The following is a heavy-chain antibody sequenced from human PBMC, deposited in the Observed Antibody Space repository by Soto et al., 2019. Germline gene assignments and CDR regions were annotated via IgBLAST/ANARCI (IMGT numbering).Heavy chain of an antibody. D-gene: IGHD6-19*01. J-gene: IGHJ5*02. CDR3: AKVVGIAVAGPFDP. CDR2: ISGSGGST. Sequence: GGSLRLSCAASGFTFSSYAMSWFRQAPGKGLEWVSAISGSGGSTYYADSVKGRFTISRDNSKNTLYLQMNSLRAEDTAVYYCAKVVGIAVAGPFDPWGQGTLVTVSS. CDR1: GFTFSSYA. V-gene: IGHV3-23*01.